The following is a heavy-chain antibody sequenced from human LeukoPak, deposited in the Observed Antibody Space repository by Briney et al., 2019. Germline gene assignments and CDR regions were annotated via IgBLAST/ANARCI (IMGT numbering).Heavy chain of an antibody. D-gene: IGHD5-24*01. Sequence: GGSLRLSCVASGFPFSSYWMTWVRQAPGKGLEWVANIKQNGSKKSYVDSVKGRFTTSRDNAKNSLYLQMNSLRAEDTAIYYCTRVGYIDEGIDYWGQGTLVTVSS. CDR2: IKQNGSKK. CDR3: TRVGYIDEGIDY. J-gene: IGHJ4*02. V-gene: IGHV3-7*04. CDR1: GFPFSSYW.